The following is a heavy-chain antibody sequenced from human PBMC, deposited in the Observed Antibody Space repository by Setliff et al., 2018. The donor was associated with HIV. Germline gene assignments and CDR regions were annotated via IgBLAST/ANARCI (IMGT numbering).Heavy chain of an antibody. V-gene: IGHV1-69*10. D-gene: IGHD1-26*01. CDR1: GDTFSSYA. CDR3: ASYSGSYYFILHY. CDR2: IIPVLGLS. J-gene: IGHJ4*02. Sequence: SGKVSCKASGDTFSSYAISWVRQAPGQGLEWMGGIIPVLGLSYYAQNFQGRVTITADESTSTAYMELSSLRSEDTAVYYCASYSGSYYFILHYWGQGTLVTVSS.